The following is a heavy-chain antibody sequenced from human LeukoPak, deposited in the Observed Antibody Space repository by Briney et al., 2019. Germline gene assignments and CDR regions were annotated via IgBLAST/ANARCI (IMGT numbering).Heavy chain of an antibody. CDR2: INHSGST. J-gene: IGHJ5*02. CDR3: ARGRTRLGYCSSTSCSKNWFDP. V-gene: IGHV4-34*01. Sequence: SETLSLTCAVYGGSFGGYYWSWIRQPPGKGLEWIGEINHSGSTNYNPSLKSRVTISVDTSKNQFSLKLSSVTAADTAVYYCARGRTRLGYCSSTSCSKNWFDPWGQGTLVTVSS. D-gene: IGHD2-2*01. CDR1: GGSFGGYY.